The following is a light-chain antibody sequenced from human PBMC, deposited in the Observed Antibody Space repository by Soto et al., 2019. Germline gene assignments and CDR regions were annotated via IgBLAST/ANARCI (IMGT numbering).Light chain of an antibody. CDR3: CSYAGSSTFVV. CDR1: SSDVGGYNY. Sequence: QSALTQPRSVSGSPGQSVTISCTGTSSDVGGYNYVSWYQQHPGNAPKLMIYDVTKRPSGVPDRFSVSKSGNTASLTISGLQAEDEADYFCCSYAGSSTFVVFGGGTKVTVL. J-gene: IGLJ2*01. V-gene: IGLV2-11*01. CDR2: DVT.